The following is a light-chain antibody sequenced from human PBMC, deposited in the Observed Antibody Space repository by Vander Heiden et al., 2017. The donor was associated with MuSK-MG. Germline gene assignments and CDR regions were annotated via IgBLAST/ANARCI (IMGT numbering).Light chain of an antibody. CDR3: QSYDGILTVI. J-gene: IGLJ2*01. CDR1: SSNLGAGYD. V-gene: IGLV1-40*01. Sequence: QLVLTQPPSVSGAPGQRVTISCTGSSSNLGAGYDVHWYHQLPGAAPKLLIYGNNNRPSGVPDRFSGSKSGTSASLAITGLQAEDEGDYYCQSYDGILTVIFGGGTKLTVL. CDR2: GNN.